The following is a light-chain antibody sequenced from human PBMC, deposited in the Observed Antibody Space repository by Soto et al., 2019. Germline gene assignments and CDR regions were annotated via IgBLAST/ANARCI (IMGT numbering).Light chain of an antibody. CDR1: SGSIASNY. CDR2: EDN. V-gene: IGLV6-57*04. CDR3: QSYDSSTHVV. J-gene: IGLJ2*01. Sequence: NFMLTQPHSVSESPGKTVTLSCTRSSGSIASNYVQWYQQRPGSAPTTVIYEDNQRPSGVPDRFSGSIDSSSNSASLTISGLKTEDEADYYCQSYDSSTHVVFGGGTKVTVL.